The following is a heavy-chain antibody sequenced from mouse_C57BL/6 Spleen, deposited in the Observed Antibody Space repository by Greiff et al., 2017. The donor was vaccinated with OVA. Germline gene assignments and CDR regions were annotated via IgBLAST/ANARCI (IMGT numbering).Heavy chain of an antibody. CDR3: ARNPAFPTVVAENWYFDV. CDR2: IWSGGST. J-gene: IGHJ1*03. Sequence: VQRVESGPGLVQPSQSLSITCTVSGFSLTSYGVHWVRQSPGKGLEWLGVIWSGGSTDYNADFISRLSISKDNSKGQVFFKMNSLQADDTARYYCARNPAFPTVVAENWYFDVWGTGTTVTVSS. V-gene: IGHV2-2*01. CDR1: GFSLTSYG. D-gene: IGHD1-1*01.